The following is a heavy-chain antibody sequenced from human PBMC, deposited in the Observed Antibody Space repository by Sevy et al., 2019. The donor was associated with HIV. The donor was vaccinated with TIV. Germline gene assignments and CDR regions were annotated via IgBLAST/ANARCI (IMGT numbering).Heavy chain of an antibody. J-gene: IGHJ4*02. V-gene: IGHV3-11*01. CDR2: ISSSGSTI. CDR3: ARDNAVEVNFDY. CDR1: GFTFSDYY. D-gene: IGHD2-21*01. Sequence: GGSLRLPCAASGFTFSDYYMSWIRQAPGKGLEWVSYISSSGSTIYYADSVKGRFTISRDNAKNSLYLQMNSLRAEDTAVYYCARDNAVEVNFDYWGQGTLVTVSS.